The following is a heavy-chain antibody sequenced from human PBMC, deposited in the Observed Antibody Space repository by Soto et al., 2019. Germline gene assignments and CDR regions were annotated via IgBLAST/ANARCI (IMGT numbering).Heavy chain of an antibody. J-gene: IGHJ4*03. CDR2: IYYSGST. CDR3: AREVHDYGDPRIDY. V-gene: IGHV4-31*03. CDR1: GGSISSGGYY. Sequence: TLSLTCTVSGGSISSGGYYWSWIRQHPGKGLEWIGYIYYSGSTYYNPSLKSRVTISVDTSKNQFSLKLSSVTAADTAVYYCAREVHDYGDPRIDYWGQGTMVTVSS. D-gene: IGHD4-17*01.